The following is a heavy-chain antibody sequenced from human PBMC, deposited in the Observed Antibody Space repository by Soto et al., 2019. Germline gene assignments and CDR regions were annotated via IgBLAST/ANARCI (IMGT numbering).Heavy chain of an antibody. CDR2: ITSDGSNT. J-gene: IGHJ4*02. CDR1: GFTFSSYA. CDR3: LRGVAGRRTDFYFDY. D-gene: IGHD6-19*01. V-gene: IGHV3-30*09. Sequence: QVQLVESGGGVIQPGRSLRLSCVVSGFTFSSYAMHWVRQAPGKGLDWVALITSDGSNTYYADSVKGRFAISRDNSKSMLYLQMNSLRAEDTALYSCLRGVAGRRTDFYFDYWGQGTLVTVSS.